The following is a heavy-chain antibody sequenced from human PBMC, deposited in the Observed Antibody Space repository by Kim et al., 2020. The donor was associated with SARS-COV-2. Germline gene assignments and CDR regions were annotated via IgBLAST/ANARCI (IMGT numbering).Heavy chain of an antibody. CDR1: GFTFSDYY. J-gene: IGHJ4*02. D-gene: IGHD2-2*01. CDR3: VREHLLHYFDY. Sequence: GGSLRLSCAASGFTFSDYYMSWIRQAPGKGLEWVSYIVGSSTYTSYADSVKGRFTISRDNGKNSLYLQMNSLTAEDTAVYYCVREHLLHYFDYWGQGTLVTVSS. CDR2: IVGSSTYT. V-gene: IGHV3-11*06.